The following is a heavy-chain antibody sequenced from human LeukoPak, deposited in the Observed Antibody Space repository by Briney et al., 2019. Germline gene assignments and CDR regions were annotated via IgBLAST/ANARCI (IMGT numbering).Heavy chain of an antibody. CDR1: GFTFSNAW. J-gene: IGHJ5*02. CDR2: IKSKSDGGTT. D-gene: IGHD1-26*01. V-gene: IGHV3-15*01. Sequence: PGGSLRLSCAASGFTFSNAWMTWVRQAPGKGLEWVGRIKSKSDGGTTDFAAPVKGRFTISRDDSKNTLYLQMNSLKTEDTAVYYCTTGPEWGLARGSWGQGTLVTVSS. CDR3: TTGPEWGLARGS.